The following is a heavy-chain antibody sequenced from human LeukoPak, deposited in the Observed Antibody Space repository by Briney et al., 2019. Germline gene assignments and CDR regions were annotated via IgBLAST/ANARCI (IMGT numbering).Heavy chain of an antibody. CDR1: GSTFSSYW. CDR3: ARDTLITGNDY. Sequence: PGGSLRLSCAASGSTFSSYWMSWVRQAPGKGLEWVANIKQDGSEKYYVDSVKGRFTISRDNAKNSLYLQMNSLRAEDTAVYYCARDTLITGNDYWGQGTLVTVSS. V-gene: IGHV3-7*01. CDR2: IKQDGSEK. D-gene: IGHD1-20*01. J-gene: IGHJ4*02.